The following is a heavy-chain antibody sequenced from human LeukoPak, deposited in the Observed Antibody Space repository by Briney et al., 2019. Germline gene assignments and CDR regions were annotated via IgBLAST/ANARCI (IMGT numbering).Heavy chain of an antibody. J-gene: IGHJ4*02. Sequence: PSGTLSLTCAVSGGSISSSNWWSWVRQPPGKGLEWIGEIYHSGSTNYNPSLKSRVTISVDKSKNQFSLKLSSVTAADTAVYYXXXXYYYDSSGYYHYSLWGQGTLVTVSS. CDR3: XXXYYYDSSGYYHYSL. D-gene: IGHD3-22*01. CDR2: IYHSGST. CDR1: GGSISSSNW. V-gene: IGHV4-4*02.